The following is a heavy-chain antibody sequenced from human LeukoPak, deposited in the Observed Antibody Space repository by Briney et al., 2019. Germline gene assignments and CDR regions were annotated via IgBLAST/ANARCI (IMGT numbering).Heavy chain of an antibody. J-gene: IGHJ3*02. CDR1: GYTFTGYY. CDR2: INPNSGGT. CDR3: ALRARGSGYYGSGSYSRAFDI. D-gene: IGHD3-10*01. V-gene: IGHV1-2*02. Sequence: ASVKVSCRASGYTFTGYYMHWVRQAPGQGLEWMGWINPNSGGTNYAQKFQGRVTMTRDTSISTAYMELSRLRSDDTAVYYCALRARGSGYYGSGSYSRAFDIWGQGTMVTVSS.